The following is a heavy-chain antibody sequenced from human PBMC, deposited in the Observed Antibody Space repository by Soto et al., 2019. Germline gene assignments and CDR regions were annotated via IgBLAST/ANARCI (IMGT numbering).Heavy chain of an antibody. CDR3: ARGDELLYLFGYGMDV. V-gene: IGHV1-2*02. J-gene: IGHJ6*02. D-gene: IGHD2-2*02. CDR2: IDPNSGGT. CDR1: GYTFTGYY. Sequence: GASVKVSCKASGYTFTGYYMHWVRQAPGQGLEWMGWIDPNSGGTNYAQKFQGRVTMTRDTSISTAYMELSRLRSDDTAVYYCARGDELLYLFGYGMDVWGQGTTVTVSS.